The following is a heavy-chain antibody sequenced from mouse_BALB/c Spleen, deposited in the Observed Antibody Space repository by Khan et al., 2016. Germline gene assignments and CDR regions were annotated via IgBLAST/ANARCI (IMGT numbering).Heavy chain of an antibody. V-gene: IGHV3-2*02. CDR3: ALRGWYGYYFDS. D-gene: IGHD2-10*02. Sequence: EVQLQESGPGLVKPSQSLSLTCTVTGYSITSDYAWNWIRQFPGNKLEWMGYISYSGTTRYNPSLKSRISITRATSKHQFFLQLNSVTTEDTATYYCALRGWYGYYFDSWGQGTTLTVSS. CDR1: GYSITSDYA. J-gene: IGHJ2*01. CDR2: ISYSGTT.